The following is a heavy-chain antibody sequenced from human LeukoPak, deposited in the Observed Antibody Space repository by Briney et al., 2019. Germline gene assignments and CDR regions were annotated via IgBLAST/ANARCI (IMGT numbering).Heavy chain of an antibody. V-gene: IGHV3-11*01. D-gene: IGHD5-18*01. J-gene: IGHJ4*02. CDR2: ISSSGSTI. Sequence: PGGSLRLSCAASGFTFSSYAMSWIRQAPGKGLEWVSYISSSGSTIYYADSVKGRFTISRDNAKNSLYLQMNSLRAEDTAVYYCARDRYGGYSYGSTVFDYWGQGTLVTVSS. CDR3: ARDRYGGYSYGSTVFDY. CDR1: GFTFSSYA.